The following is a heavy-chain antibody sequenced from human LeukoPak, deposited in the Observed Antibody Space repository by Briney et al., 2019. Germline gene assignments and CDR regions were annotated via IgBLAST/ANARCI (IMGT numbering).Heavy chain of an antibody. CDR3: AKDSRNYYFDY. V-gene: IGHV3-11*06. CDR1: GFTFSDYY. CDR2: ISSSSSYT. J-gene: IGHJ4*02. Sequence: GWSLTLSCPASGFTFSDYYMSWIRQAPGKGLEWVSYISSSSSYTNYADSVKGRFTISRDNAKNSLYLQMNSLRAEDTAMYYCAKDSRNYYFDYWGQGTLVIVSS.